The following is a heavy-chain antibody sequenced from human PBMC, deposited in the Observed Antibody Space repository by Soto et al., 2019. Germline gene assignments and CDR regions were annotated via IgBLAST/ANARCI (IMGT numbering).Heavy chain of an antibody. CDR2: IYYSGST. J-gene: IGHJ4*02. CDR3: ARHRTVTTSDFDY. CDR1: GGSISSSSYY. V-gene: IGHV4-39*01. Sequence: LSLTCTVSGGSISSSSYYWGWIRQPPGKGLEWIGSIYYSGSTYYNPSLKSRVTISVDTSKNQFSLKLSSVTAADTAVYYCARHRTVTTSDFDYWGQGTRVTAPQ. D-gene: IGHD4-17*01.